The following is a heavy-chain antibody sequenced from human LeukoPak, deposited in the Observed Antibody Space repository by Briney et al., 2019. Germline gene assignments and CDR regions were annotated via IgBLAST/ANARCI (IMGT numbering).Heavy chain of an antibody. J-gene: IGHJ2*01. CDR1: GYSFTSYW. CDR3: ASLNSGSYYGLGFFDL. D-gene: IGHD1-26*01. CDR2: IDPSDSYT. V-gene: IGHV5-10-1*01. Sequence: GESLRISCKGSGYSFTSYWISWVRQMPGKGLVWMGRIDPSDSYTNYSPSFQGHVTISADKSISTTYLQWNSLEASDTAMYYCASLNSGSYYGLGFFDLWGRGTLVTVSS.